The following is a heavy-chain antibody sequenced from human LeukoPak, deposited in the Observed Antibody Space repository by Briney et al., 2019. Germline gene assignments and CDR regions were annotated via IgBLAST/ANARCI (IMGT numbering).Heavy chain of an antibody. V-gene: IGHV3-48*03. J-gene: IGHJ4*02. CDR2: ISSSGSTI. Sequence: RPGGSLRLSCAASGFTFSSYEMNWVRQAPGKGLEWVSYISSSGSTIYYADSVKGRFTISRDNAKNSLYLQMNSLRAEDTAVYYCARDTASDAVSFDYWGQGTLVTVSS. CDR1: GFTFSSYE. D-gene: IGHD5/OR15-5a*01. CDR3: ARDTASDAVSFDY.